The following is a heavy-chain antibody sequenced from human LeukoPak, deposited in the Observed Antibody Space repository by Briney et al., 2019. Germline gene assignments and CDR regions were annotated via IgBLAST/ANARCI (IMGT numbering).Heavy chain of an antibody. J-gene: IGHJ4*02. CDR2: ISSSSSYI. D-gene: IGHD2-2*01. CDR3: ARAGGSTSRHALDY. CDR1: GFTFSSYA. Sequence: GGSLRLSCAASGFTFSSYAMSWVRQAPGKGLEWVSSISSSSSYIYYADSVKGRFTISRDNAKNSLYLQMNSLRAEDTAVYYCARAGGSTSRHALDYWGQGTLVTVSS. V-gene: IGHV3-21*01.